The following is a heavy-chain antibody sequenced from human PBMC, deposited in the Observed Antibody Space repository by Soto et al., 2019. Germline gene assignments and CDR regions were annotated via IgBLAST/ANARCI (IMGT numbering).Heavy chain of an antibody. CDR1: GFTFSLYG. Sequence: QVQLVESGGGVVQHGRSLRLSCAASGFTFSLYGMHWVRQAPAKGLEWVAVIWYDGSNKFYADSVKGRFTISRDNSKNTLYLQMNSLRDEDTAVYYCARGLRGISFYGMDVWGQGTTVIVSS. D-gene: IGHD3-16*01. J-gene: IGHJ6*02. V-gene: IGHV3-33*01. CDR3: ARGLRGISFYGMDV. CDR2: IWYDGSNK.